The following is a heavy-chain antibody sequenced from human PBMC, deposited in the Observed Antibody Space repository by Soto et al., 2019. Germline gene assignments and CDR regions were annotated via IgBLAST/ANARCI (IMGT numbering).Heavy chain of an antibody. J-gene: IGHJ6*02. CDR1: GGTFSSYA. D-gene: IGHD3-3*01. CDR2: IIPIFGTA. V-gene: IGHV1-69*01. Sequence: QVQLVQSGAEVKKPGSSVKVSYKASGGTFSSYAISWVRQAPGQGLEWMGGIIPIFGTANYAQKFQGRVTITADESTSTAYMELSSLRSEDTAVYYCARSRREGYTYYDFWSGSVDVWGQGTTVTVSS. CDR3: ARSRREGYTYYDFWSGSVDV.